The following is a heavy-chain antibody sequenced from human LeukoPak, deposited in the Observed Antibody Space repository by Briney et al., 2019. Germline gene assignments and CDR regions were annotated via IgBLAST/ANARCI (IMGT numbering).Heavy chain of an antibody. CDR3: AKDRGMVGASVRAFDY. J-gene: IGHJ4*02. CDR2: ISGSGETT. Sequence: PGGSLRLSCAASGFTFRNHAMNWVRQAPGKGQEWVSVISGSGETTYYADSVKGRFTISRDNSQNTLYLQMSSLRGEDTALYYCAKDRGMVGASVRAFDYWGQGTLVTVSS. D-gene: IGHD1-26*01. V-gene: IGHV3-23*01. CDR1: GFTFRNHA.